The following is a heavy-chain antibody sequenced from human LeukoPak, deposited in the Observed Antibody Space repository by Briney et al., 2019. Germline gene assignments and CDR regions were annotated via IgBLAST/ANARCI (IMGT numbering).Heavy chain of an antibody. Sequence: SETLSLTCTVSGGSITIHTYYWSWIRQPAGKGLEWIGRISTSGSTSYNPSLKSRVSMSIDTSKNQFSLTLSSVTAADTAVYFCARYYGSGMYYNALSWFDAWGQGTLVTVSS. V-gene: IGHV4-61*02. D-gene: IGHD3-10*01. CDR1: GGSITIHTYY. CDR2: ISTSGST. CDR3: ARYYGSGMYYNALSWFDA. J-gene: IGHJ5*02.